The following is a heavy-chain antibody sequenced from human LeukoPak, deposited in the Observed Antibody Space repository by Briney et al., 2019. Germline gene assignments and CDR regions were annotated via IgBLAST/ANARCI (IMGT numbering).Heavy chain of an antibody. CDR1: GGTFSSYA. Sequence: GASVKVSCKASGGTFSSYAISWVRQAPGQGLEWMGGIIPIFGTANYAQEFQGRVTITADESTSTAYMELSSLRSEDTAVYYCATKVRGVMTTLWYYYMDVWGKGTTVTVSS. CDR2: IIPIFGTA. V-gene: IGHV1-69*13. D-gene: IGHD3-10*01. CDR3: ATKVRGVMTTLWYYYMDV. J-gene: IGHJ6*03.